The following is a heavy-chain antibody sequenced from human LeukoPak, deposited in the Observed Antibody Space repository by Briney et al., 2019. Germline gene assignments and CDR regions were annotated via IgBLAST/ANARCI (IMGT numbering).Heavy chain of an antibody. CDR1: GFTFSNAW. V-gene: IGHV3-15*01. D-gene: IGHD2-2*01. Sequence: GGSLRLSCAASGFTFSNAWMSWVRQAPGKGLEWVGRIKSKNDGGTTDYAAPVKGRFTISRDDSKNTLYLQMNSLKTEDTAVYYCTTQGPYCSSTSCYSIDYWGQGTLVTVSS. CDR2: IKSKNDGGTT. CDR3: TTQGPYCSSTSCYSIDY. J-gene: IGHJ4*02.